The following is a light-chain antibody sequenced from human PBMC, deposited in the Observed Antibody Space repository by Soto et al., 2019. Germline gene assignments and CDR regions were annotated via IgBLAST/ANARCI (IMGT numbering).Light chain of an antibody. CDR1: SSDVGGYNY. V-gene: IGLV2-14*01. CDR3: RSSTSSGRVV. J-gene: IGLJ2*01. Sequence: QSALTQPASVSGSPGQSITISCTGTSSDVGGYNYVSWYQQHPGKAPKLMIYDVSNRPSGVSNRFSGSKSGNTASLTISGLQVGAEFVFYCRSSTSSGRVVFGGG. CDR2: DVS.